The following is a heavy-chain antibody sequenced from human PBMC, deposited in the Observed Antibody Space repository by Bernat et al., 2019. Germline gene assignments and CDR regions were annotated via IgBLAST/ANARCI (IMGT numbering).Heavy chain of an antibody. V-gene: IGHV3-33*01. D-gene: IGHD4-17*01. J-gene: IGHJ1*01. CDR1: GFTFSSYG. CDR2: IWYDGSNK. CDR3: AREGDYGDYRSAEYFQH. Sequence: QVQLVESGGGVVQPGRSLRLSCAASGFTFSSYGMHWVRQAPGKGLEWVAVIWYDGSNKYYADSVKGRFTISRDNSKNTLYLQMNSLRAEDTAVYYCAREGDYGDYRSAEYFQHWGQGTLVTVSS.